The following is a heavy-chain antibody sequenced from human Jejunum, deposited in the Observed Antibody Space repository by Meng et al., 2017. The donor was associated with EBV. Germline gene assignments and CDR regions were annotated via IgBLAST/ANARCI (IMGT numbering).Heavy chain of an antibody. Sequence: QVPLQVPGPGLVKASGTLSLTCAVSGDPIDSRNWWSWVRQSPERGLEWIGEIYYSGSTNYNPSLKSRVTILVDRSENHFSLHLSSVTAADTAVYYCVRGGDYCLVYWGQGTLVTVSS. CDR1: GDPIDSRNW. D-gene: IGHD2-21*02. CDR2: IYYSGST. CDR3: VRGGDYCLVY. J-gene: IGHJ4*02. V-gene: IGHV4-4*02.